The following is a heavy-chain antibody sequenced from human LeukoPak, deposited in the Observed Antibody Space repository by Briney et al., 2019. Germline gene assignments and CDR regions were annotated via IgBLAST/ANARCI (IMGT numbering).Heavy chain of an antibody. Sequence: PETLSLTCTVSGGSISSYYWSWIRRPPGKGLEWIGYIYYSGSTIYNPSLKSRVTISVDTTKNQFSLNLSSVTAADTAVYYCARGGSYYAFDYWGQGTLVTVSS. CDR3: ARGGSYYAFDY. V-gene: IGHV4-59*01. J-gene: IGHJ4*02. CDR2: IYYSGST. CDR1: GGSISSYY. D-gene: IGHD1-26*01.